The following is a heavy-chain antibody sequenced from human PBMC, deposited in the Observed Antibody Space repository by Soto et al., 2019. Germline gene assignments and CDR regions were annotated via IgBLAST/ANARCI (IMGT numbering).Heavy chain of an antibody. D-gene: IGHD3-22*01. V-gene: IGHV4-34*01. CDR1: GGSFSGYY. CDR3: ARGIALILVVQTDAPDKYYFDS. J-gene: IGHJ4*02. CDR2: INRSGSS. Sequence: KPSETLSLTCAVYGGSFSGYYWTWIRQPPGKGLEWIGEINRSGSSNYNPSLESRVTISVDTSKNQFSLKLSSVTAADTAVYYCARGIALILVVQTDAPDKYYFDSWGQGTLVTVS.